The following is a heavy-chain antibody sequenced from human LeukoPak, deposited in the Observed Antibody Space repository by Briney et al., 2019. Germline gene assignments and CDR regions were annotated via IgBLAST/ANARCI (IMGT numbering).Heavy chain of an antibody. V-gene: IGHV4-31*03. CDR2: ISYSGNT. D-gene: IGHD3-16*01. J-gene: IGHJ4*02. Sequence: SQTLSLTCTVSGVSISSVGYYWSWIRQYPGKGLEWIGYISYSGNTYYNPSLKSRVSISVDTSKTQFSLKLSSVTVADTAVYYCAREMSRLGGFDYWGQGTLVTVSS. CDR1: GVSISSVGYY. CDR3: AREMSRLGGFDY.